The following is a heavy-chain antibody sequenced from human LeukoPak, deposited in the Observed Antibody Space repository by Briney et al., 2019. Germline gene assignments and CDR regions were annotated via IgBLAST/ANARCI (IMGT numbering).Heavy chain of an antibody. CDR3: ARDLGLHWYFDL. Sequence: GGSLRLSCAASGFTVSSYYMSWVRQVPGKGLEWLSVIYSGGSTYYADSVKGRFTISRDNSKNTLYLQMNSLRAEDTAVYYCARDLGLHWYFDLWGRGTLVTVSS. D-gene: IGHD7-27*01. J-gene: IGHJ2*01. V-gene: IGHV3-66*01. CDR1: GFTVSSYY. CDR2: IYSGGST.